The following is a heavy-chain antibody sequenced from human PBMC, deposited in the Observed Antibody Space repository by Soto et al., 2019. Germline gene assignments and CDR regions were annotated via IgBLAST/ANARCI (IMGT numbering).Heavy chain of an antibody. CDR2: INPSGGST. V-gene: IGHV1-46*01. Sequence: GASLKVSCKASGYPFTSYYIHWVRQAPGQGLEWMGIINPSGGSTSYAQKFQGRVTMTRDTSTSTVYMELSSLRSEDTAVYYCASTPHSSGWGDAFDIWGQGTMVTVSS. D-gene: IGHD6-19*01. CDR3: ASTPHSSGWGDAFDI. J-gene: IGHJ3*02. CDR1: GYPFTSYY.